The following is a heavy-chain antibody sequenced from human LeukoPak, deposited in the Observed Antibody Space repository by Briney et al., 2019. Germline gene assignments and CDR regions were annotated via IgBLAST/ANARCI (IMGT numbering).Heavy chain of an antibody. CDR2: INPGNGDT. CDR3: ARERWHCRVNCYSVYYCALDV. CDR1: GYTFTNYA. V-gene: IGHV1-3*01. J-gene: IGHJ6*02. D-gene: IGHD2-15*01. Sequence: ASVKVSCKGPGYTFTNYAVHWVRQAPGQRLEWLGCINPGNGDTKYSQNFQGRVTVTSDTSAATAYVELNSLTSEDTAVYYCARERWHCRVNCYSVYYCALDVWGQGTTVTVSS.